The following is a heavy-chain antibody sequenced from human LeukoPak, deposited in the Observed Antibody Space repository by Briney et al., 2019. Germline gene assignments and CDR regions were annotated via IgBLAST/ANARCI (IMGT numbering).Heavy chain of an antibody. CDR2: INTDGSAT. V-gene: IGHV3-74*01. D-gene: IGHD6-13*01. Sequence: GGSLSLSCAAYAFTISDYWMHWLRQAPGKGLVWVAHINTDGSATTYGDAAKGRFTVSRDNANNTLSLEMNSLRVEDTAVYYCARGTAAAAGIDYWGQGTLVTVSS. J-gene: IGHJ4*02. CDR1: AFTISDYW. CDR3: ARGTAAAAGIDY.